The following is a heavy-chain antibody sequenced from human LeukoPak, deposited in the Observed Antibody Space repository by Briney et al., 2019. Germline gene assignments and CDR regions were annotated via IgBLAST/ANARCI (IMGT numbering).Heavy chain of an antibody. CDR2: ISGSGGST. CDR1: GFTFSSYA. Sequence: GGSLRLSCAASGFTFSSYAMSWVRQAPGKGLELVSAISGSGGSTYYADSAKGRFTISRDNSKKTLYLQMKSLRAEDTAVYYCAKDPGPYSDYYFDYWGQGTLVTVSS. CDR3: AKDPGPYSDYYFDY. D-gene: IGHD4-11*01. V-gene: IGHV3-23*01. J-gene: IGHJ4*02.